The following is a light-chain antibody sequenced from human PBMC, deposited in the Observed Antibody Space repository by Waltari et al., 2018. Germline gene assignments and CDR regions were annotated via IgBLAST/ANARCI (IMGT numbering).Light chain of an antibody. J-gene: IGKJ2*01. CDR2: GAS. CDR3: HQSAGSPQT. V-gene: IGKV3-20*01. CDR1: QNLSANY. Sequence: EIVMTQSPGILSLSPGESATLPCRASQNLSANYVAWYQHRPGQPPRLLIFGASSRAAGIPDRFSGRGSATDFTLTINRLEPEDFTMYFCHQSAGSPQTFGQGTKLDIK.